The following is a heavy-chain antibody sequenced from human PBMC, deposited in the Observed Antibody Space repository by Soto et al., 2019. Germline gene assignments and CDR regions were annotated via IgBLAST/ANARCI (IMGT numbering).Heavy chain of an antibody. V-gene: IGHV4-39*01. J-gene: IGHJ6*02. CDR3: ATAGKTYYDFWSGYSKHYYYYYGMDV. Sequence: QLQLQESGPGLVKPSETLSLTCTVSGGSISSSSYYWGWIRQPPGKGREWIGSIYYSGSTYYNPSLKSRVTISVDTSKNQFSLKLSSVTAADTAVYYCATAGKTYYDFWSGYSKHYYYYYGMDVWGQGTTVTVSS. D-gene: IGHD3-3*01. CDR1: GGSISSSSYY. CDR2: IYYSGST.